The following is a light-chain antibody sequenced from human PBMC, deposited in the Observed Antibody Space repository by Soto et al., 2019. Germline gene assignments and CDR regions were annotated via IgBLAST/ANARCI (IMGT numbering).Light chain of an antibody. J-gene: IGKJ2*02. CDR3: QQSYSTPRT. V-gene: IGKV1-39*01. CDR2: AAS. CDR1: QSISTY. Sequence: DLPMTQSPSSLSASVGDRVTITCRASQSISTYLNWYQQKVGKAPKLLIYAASSLQRGVPSRFSGSGSGTDFTLTISSLQPEDFATYYCQQSYSTPRTFGQGTKLEIK.